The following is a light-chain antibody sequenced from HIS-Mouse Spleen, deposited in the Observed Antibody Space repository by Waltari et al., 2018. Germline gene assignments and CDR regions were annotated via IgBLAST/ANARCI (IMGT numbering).Light chain of an antibody. CDR3: QQRSNWLT. J-gene: IGKJ4*01. Sequence: EIVLTQSPATLSLSPGERATLSCSASQSVSSYLAWYQQKPGQAPRLLIYDASNRATGIPARCSGSGSGTDFTLTISSLEPEDFAVYYCQQRSNWLTFGGGTKVEIK. CDR1: QSVSSY. V-gene: IGKV3-11*01. CDR2: DAS.